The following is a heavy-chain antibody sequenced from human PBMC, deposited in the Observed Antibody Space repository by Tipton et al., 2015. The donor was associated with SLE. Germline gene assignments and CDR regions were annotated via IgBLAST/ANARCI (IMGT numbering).Heavy chain of an antibody. CDR3: ARRATYCGGDCFNFDY. CDR1: GYSFTSYW. V-gene: IGHV5-51*03. J-gene: IGHJ4*02. Sequence: VQLVQSGAEVKKPGESLKISCKGSGYSFTSYWIGWVRQMPGKGLEWMGIIYPGDSDTRYSPSFQGQVTISADKSISTAYLQWTSLKASDTAMYYCARRATYCGGDCFNFDYWGQGTLVTVSS. CDR2: IYPGDSDT. D-gene: IGHD2-21*01.